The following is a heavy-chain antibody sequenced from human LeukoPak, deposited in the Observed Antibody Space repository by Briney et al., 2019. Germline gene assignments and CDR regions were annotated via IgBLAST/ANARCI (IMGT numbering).Heavy chain of an antibody. CDR1: GGSLSGYY. D-gene: IGHD3-10*01. CDR2: INHSEST. CDR3: ARARFAIRGVIDY. Sequence: SETLSLTCAVHGGSLSGYYWSWIRQPPGKGLEWIGEINHSESTNYNPSLKSRVTISLDTSKTQFSLKLSSVTAADTAVYYCARARFAIRGVIDYWGQGTLVTVSS. V-gene: IGHV4-34*01. J-gene: IGHJ4*02.